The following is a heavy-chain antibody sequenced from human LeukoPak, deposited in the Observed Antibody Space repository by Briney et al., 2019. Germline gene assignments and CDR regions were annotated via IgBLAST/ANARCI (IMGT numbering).Heavy chain of an antibody. CDR3: AASITMFDY. CDR1: GFTFSRYW. Sequence: GGSLRLSCAASGFTFSRYWMSWVRQAPGRGLEWVANIKEDGTVKYYVESVKGRFTISRDNAKNSLYLQMNSLRAEDTAVYYCAASITMFDYWGQGTLVTVSS. D-gene: IGHD3-10*01. CDR2: IKEDGTVK. V-gene: IGHV3-7*02. J-gene: IGHJ4*02.